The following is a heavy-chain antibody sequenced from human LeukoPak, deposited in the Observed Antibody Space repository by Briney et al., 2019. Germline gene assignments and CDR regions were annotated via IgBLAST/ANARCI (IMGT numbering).Heavy chain of an antibody. D-gene: IGHD3-3*01. V-gene: IGHV3-21*01. Sequence: GGSLRLSCAASGFTFSSYSMNWVRQAPGKGLEWVSSISSSSSYIYYADSVKGRFTISRDNAKNSLYLQMNSLRAEDTAVYYCATRITIFGVVKGRYFDYWGQGTLVTVSS. CDR3: ATRITIFGVVKGRYFDY. CDR1: GFTFSSYS. CDR2: ISSSSSYI. J-gene: IGHJ4*02.